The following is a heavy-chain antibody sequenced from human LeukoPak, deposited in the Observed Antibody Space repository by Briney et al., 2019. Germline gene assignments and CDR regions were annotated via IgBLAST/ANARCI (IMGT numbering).Heavy chain of an antibody. CDR1: GYTFTSYG. D-gene: IGHD2-2*01. CDR2: ISAYNGNT. J-gene: IGHJ4*02. Sequence: ASVKVSCKASGYTFTSYGISWVRQAPGQGLEWMGWISAYNGNTNYAQKLQGRVTMTTDTSTSTAYMELRSLRSDDTAVYYCARDYQGHIVVVPAADNFDYWGQGTLVTVSS. CDR3: ARDYQGHIVVVPAADNFDY. V-gene: IGHV1-18*01.